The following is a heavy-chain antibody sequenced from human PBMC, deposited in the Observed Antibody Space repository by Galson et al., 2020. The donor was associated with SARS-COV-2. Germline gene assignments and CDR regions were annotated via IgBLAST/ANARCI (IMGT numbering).Heavy chain of an antibody. CDR1: GFTFSSYW. V-gene: IGHV3-74*01. CDR2: INSDGGST. Sequence: GGSLRLSCAASGFTFSSYWMHWVRQPPGKGLVWVSRINSDGGSTTYADSVKGRFTISRDNAKNTLYLQMNSLRAEDTAVYYCAKEYYYDSSGPLDAFDIWGQGTMVTVSS. D-gene: IGHD3-22*01. CDR3: AKEYYYDSSGPLDAFDI. J-gene: IGHJ3*02.